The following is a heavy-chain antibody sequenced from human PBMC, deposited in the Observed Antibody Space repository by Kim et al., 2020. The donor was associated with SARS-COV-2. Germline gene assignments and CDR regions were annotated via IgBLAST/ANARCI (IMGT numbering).Heavy chain of an antibody. D-gene: IGHD6-19*01. J-gene: IGHJ4*02. CDR2: INQSGST. Sequence: SETLSLTCAVSGGSFSGNYRSWIRQPPGKGLEWIGEINQSGSTNYNPSLKSRVTIALGTSQNQFTLKLTSVTAADTAVYCCATLAYTSGYYYFDSWGQGTLVAVPP. CDR1: GGSFSGNY. CDR3: ATLAYTSGYYYFDS. V-gene: IGHV4-34*01.